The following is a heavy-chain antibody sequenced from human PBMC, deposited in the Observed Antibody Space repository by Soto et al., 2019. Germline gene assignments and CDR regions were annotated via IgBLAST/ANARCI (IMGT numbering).Heavy chain of an antibody. J-gene: IGHJ4*02. CDR2: IYYSGST. D-gene: IGHD5-18*01. CDR3: ASGSRGHSYGELDY. CDR1: GGSISSGGYY. Sequence: SETLSLTCTVSGGSISSGGYYWSWIRQHPGKGLEWIGYIYYSGSTYYNPSLKSRVTISVDTSKNQFSLKLSSVTAAVTAVYFCASGSRGHSYGELDYWGQGTLVTVSS. V-gene: IGHV4-31*03.